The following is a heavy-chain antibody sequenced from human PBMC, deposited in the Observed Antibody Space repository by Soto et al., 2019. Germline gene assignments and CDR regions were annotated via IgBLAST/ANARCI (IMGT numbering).Heavy chain of an antibody. D-gene: IGHD1-26*01. CDR3: ARDRWGLDYYGMDV. Sequence: PGGSLRLSCAASGFTFSSYAMHWVRQAPGKGLDWVAIISYDGSNKYYADSVKGRFTISRDNSKNTLYLQMNSLRAEDTAVYYCARDRWGLDYYGMDVWGQGTTVTVSS. J-gene: IGHJ6*02. CDR1: GFTFSSYA. V-gene: IGHV3-30-3*01. CDR2: ISYDGSNK.